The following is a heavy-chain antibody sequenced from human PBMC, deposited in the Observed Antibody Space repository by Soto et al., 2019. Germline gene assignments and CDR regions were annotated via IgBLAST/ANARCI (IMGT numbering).Heavy chain of an antibody. CDR2: ISAYNGNT. Sequence: SVKVSCKASGYTFTSYGIGWVRHAPGQGLEWIGWISAYNGNTNYAQKLQGRVTMTTDTSTSTAYMELRSLRSDDTAVYYCARLEDYGSGSYYPTYYMDVWGKGTTVTVSS. V-gene: IGHV1-18*01. CDR3: ARLEDYGSGSYYPTYYMDV. J-gene: IGHJ6*03. CDR1: GYTFTSYG. D-gene: IGHD3-10*01.